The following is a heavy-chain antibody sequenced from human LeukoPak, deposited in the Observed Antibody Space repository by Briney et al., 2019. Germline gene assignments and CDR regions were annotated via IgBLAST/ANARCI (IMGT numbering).Heavy chain of an antibody. V-gene: IGHV1-69*01. D-gene: IGHD5-12*01. Sequence: GSSVKVSCKASGGTFSSYAISWVRQAPGQGLEWMGGIIPIFGTANYAQKFQGRVTITADESTSTAYMELSSLRSEDTAVYYCARGHKGWLRKNLYYFDYWGQGTLVTVSS. J-gene: IGHJ4*02. CDR1: GGTFSSYA. CDR2: IIPIFGTA. CDR3: ARGHKGWLRKNLYYFDY.